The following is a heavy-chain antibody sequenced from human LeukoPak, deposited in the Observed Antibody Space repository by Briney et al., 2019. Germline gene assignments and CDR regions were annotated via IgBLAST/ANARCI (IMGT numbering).Heavy chain of an antibody. D-gene: IGHD3-22*01. CDR3: AKEGYSHTSNYSDN. J-gene: IGHJ4*02. Sequence: GGSLRLSCAASGFMFDDSAMHWVRQAPGKGLEWVSLISGDGVSTFYADSVKGRFTISRDNSKNSLSLQMDSLTTEDTALYYCAKEGYSHTSNYSDNWGQGILVTVSS. V-gene: IGHV3-43*02. CDR1: GFMFDDSA. CDR2: ISGDGVST.